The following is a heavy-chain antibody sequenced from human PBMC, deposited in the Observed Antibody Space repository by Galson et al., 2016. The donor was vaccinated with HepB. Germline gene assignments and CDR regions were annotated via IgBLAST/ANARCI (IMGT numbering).Heavy chain of an antibody. Sequence: LRLSCAASGFSFSDYYMSRIRQAPGKGLEWISYITGSGSAIYYADPVKGRFTISRDNTKNSLDLQMNSLRVEDTAVYYCARDGTVAPGYWGQGTLVTVSS. CDR2: ITGSGSAI. CDR1: GFSFSDYY. D-gene: IGHD6-19*01. J-gene: IGHJ1*01. V-gene: IGHV3-11*01. CDR3: ARDGTVAPGY.